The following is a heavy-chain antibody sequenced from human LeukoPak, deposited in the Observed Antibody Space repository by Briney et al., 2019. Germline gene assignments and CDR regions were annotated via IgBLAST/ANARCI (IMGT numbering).Heavy chain of an antibody. CDR2: IKEDGSEK. V-gene: IGHV3-7*01. Sequence: GGSLRLSCAASGFTFSNYWMSWVRQAPGKGLEWVANIKEDGSEKYYVDSVKGRFTISRDSARNSLYLQMNSLRAEDTAVYYCASGRQLRYWGQGTLVTVSS. J-gene: IGHJ4*02. CDR3: ASGRQLRY. D-gene: IGHD6-13*01. CDR1: GFTFSNYW.